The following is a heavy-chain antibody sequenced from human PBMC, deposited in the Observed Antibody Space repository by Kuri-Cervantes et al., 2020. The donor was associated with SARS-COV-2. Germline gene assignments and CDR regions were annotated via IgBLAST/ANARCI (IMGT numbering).Heavy chain of an antibody. CDR1: GGSISSYY. Sequence: SETLSLTCTVSGGSISSYYWSWIRQPPGKGLEWIGYIYYSGSTTYNPSLRSRLILSVDTSKNQFSLKLSSVTAADTAMYYCARHVTGTTFSWLDPWDQGILVTVSS. V-gene: IGHV4-59*08. J-gene: IGHJ5*02. D-gene: IGHD1-1*01. CDR3: ARHVTGTTFSWLDP. CDR2: IYYSGST.